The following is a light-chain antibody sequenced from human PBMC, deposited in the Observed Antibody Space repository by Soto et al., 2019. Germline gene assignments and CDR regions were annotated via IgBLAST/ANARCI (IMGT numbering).Light chain of an antibody. Sequence: EIVLTQSPATLSLSPGERATLSCRASQSVGSFLAWYQQKSGQSPRLLIYDASNRATGIPARFSGSGSGTDFTLTISSLEPEDFAVDYCQHRSNWLGTFGPGTKVDIK. CDR2: DAS. CDR3: QHRSNWLGT. V-gene: IGKV3-11*01. J-gene: IGKJ3*01. CDR1: QSVGSF.